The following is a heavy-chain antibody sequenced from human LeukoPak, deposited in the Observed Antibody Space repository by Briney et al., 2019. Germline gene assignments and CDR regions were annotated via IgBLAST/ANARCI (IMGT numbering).Heavy chain of an antibody. CDR3: ARAMGGSFYSGASDI. CDR2: INSDGSST. D-gene: IGHD1-26*01. Sequence: GGSLRLSCAASGFTFSNYWMHWVRQAPGKGLVWVSHINSDGSSTTYADSVKGRFTISRDNAKNTLYLQMNSLRAEDTAVYYCARAMGGSFYSGASDIWGRGTKVTVSS. J-gene: IGHJ3*02. CDR1: GFTFSNYW. V-gene: IGHV3-74*01.